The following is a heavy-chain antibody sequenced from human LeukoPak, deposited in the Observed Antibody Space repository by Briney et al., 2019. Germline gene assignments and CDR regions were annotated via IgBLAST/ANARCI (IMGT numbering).Heavy chain of an antibody. V-gene: IGHV3-23*01. D-gene: IGHD2-15*01. J-gene: IGHJ4*02. CDR3: AKQLGYCSDGSCYFPY. CDR1: GFTFSSSA. CDR2: ISNNGGYT. Sequence: GGSLRLPCAASGFTFSSSAISWVRQAPGKGLEWVSAISNNGGYTYYADSVQGRFTISRDNSKSTLCLQMNSLRAEDTAVYYCAKQLGYCSDGSCYFPYWGQGTLVTVSS.